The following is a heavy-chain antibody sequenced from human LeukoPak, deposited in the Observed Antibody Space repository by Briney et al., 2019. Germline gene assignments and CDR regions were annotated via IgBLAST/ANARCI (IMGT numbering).Heavy chain of an antibody. CDR2: ISSSSSYI. J-gene: IGHJ4*02. CDR1: GFTFSSYS. Sequence: GGSLRLSCAASGFTFSSYSMNWVRQAPGKGLEWASSISSSSSYIYYADSVKGRFTISRDNAKNSLYLQMNSLRAEDTAVYYCASIAVAGTGYWGQGTLVTVSS. D-gene: IGHD6-19*01. CDR3: ASIAVAGTGY. V-gene: IGHV3-21*01.